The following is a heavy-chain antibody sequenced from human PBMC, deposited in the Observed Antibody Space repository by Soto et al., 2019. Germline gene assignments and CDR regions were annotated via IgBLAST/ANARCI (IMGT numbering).Heavy chain of an antibody. CDR2: IYAHGST. V-gene: IGHV4-30-2*01. Sequence: QLQLQESGSGLVKPSETLSLTCAVSGVSISSGGYSWSWIRQPPGKGLEWIAYIYAHGSTYYNPSLKSRVTMSVDGSKNQFSLKLGSVTAADTAVYYCARHYIKYYFDFWGQGILVTVSS. J-gene: IGHJ4*02. CDR3: ARHYIKYYFDF. CDR1: GVSISSGGYS. D-gene: IGHD4-4*01.